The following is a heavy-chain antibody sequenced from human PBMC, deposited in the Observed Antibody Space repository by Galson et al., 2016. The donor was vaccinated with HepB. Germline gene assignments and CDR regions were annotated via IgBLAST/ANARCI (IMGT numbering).Heavy chain of an antibody. V-gene: IGHV3-53*01. CDR1: GFTVSNNY. CDR2: MYSGGGT. Sequence: SLRLSCAVSGFTVSNNYMSWVRQAPGKGLEWVSVMYSGGGTYYADSVRGRFTISRDNSKNTLYLQMSSLRAEDTAIYYCAPEDPDIVLVVAANGMGVWGLGTTVTVSS. D-gene: IGHD2-15*01. J-gene: IGHJ6*02. CDR3: APEDPDIVLVVAANGMGV.